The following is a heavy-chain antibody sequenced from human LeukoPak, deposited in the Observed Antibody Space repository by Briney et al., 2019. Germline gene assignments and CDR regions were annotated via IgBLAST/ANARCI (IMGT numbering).Heavy chain of an antibody. D-gene: IGHD5-24*01. J-gene: IGHJ4*02. CDR3: ATYGRDGYKGFY. CDR1: GFTFDDYA. Sequence: PGGSLRLSCAASGFTFDDYAMHWVRQAPGKGLEWVSGISWNSGSIGYADSVKGRFTTSRDNAKNSVFLHMNSLRAEDTAVYYCATYGRDGYKGFYWGQGTLVTVSS. CDR2: ISWNSGSI. V-gene: IGHV3-9*01.